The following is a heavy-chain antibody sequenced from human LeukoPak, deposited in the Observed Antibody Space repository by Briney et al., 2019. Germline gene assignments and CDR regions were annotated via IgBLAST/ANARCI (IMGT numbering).Heavy chain of an antibody. CDR3: AKSDVSGYYPHYYYYYYMDV. CDR2: ISGSGGST. J-gene: IGHJ6*03. D-gene: IGHD3-3*01. CDR1: GFTFSSYA. V-gene: IGHV3-23*01. Sequence: PGGSLRLSCAASGFTFSSYAMSWARQAPGKGLEWVSAISGSGGSTYYADSVKGRFTISRDNSKNTLYLQMNSLRAEDTAVFYCAKSDVSGYYPHYYYYYYMDVWGKGTTVTVSS.